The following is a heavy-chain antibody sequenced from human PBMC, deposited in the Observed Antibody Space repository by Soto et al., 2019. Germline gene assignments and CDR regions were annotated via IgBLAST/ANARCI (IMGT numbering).Heavy chain of an antibody. V-gene: IGHV4-59*01. CDR2: IYYSGST. Sequence: NPSETLSLTCTVSGGSISSYYWSWIRQPPGKGLEWIGYIYYSGSTNYNPSLKSRVTISVDTSKNQFSLKLSSVTAADTAVYYCARCTVPAALWSTYYYYYMDVWGKGTTVTVSS. CDR3: ARCTVPAALWSTYYYYYMDV. J-gene: IGHJ6*03. D-gene: IGHD2-2*01. CDR1: GGSISSYY.